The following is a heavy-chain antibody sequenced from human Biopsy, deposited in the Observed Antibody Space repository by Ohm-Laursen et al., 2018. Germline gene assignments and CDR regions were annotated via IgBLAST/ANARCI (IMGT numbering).Heavy chain of an antibody. V-gene: IGHV1-69*04. CDR2: IIPILGTV. CDR3: ASGDVGGIGLDV. D-gene: IGHD3-10*01. Sequence: SVKASRTASGDTFTTSAISWGRQVPGHGRDWMGRIIPILGTVDYGQNFQGRVTIRADTSTTCLELTSLRYVDTAVYYCASGDVGGIGLDVWGLGTTVTVSS. J-gene: IGHJ6*02. CDR1: GDTFTTSA.